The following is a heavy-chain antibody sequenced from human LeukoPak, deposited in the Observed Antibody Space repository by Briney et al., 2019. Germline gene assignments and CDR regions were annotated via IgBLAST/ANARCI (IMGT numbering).Heavy chain of an antibody. CDR1: GGSISSGGYS. CDR3: ARSTDGDYYGSGSYYDY. V-gene: IGHV4-30-2*01. Sequence: PSETLSFTCAVSGGSISSGGYSWSWIRQPPGKGLEWIGYIYHSGSTYYNPSLKSRVTISVDRSKNQFSLKLSSVTAADTAVYYCARSTDGDYYGSGSYYDYWGQGTLVTVSS. D-gene: IGHD3-10*01. CDR2: IYHSGST. J-gene: IGHJ4*02.